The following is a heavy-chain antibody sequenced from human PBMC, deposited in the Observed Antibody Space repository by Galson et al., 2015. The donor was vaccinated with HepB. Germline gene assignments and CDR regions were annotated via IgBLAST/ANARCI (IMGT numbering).Heavy chain of an antibody. V-gene: IGHV3-23*01. D-gene: IGHD6-19*01. CDR1: GFSFTSYA. CDR3: AKPSPYSSGWWVFDY. Sequence: SLRLSCAASGFSFTSYAMSWVRQAPGKGLEWVSAIGVSGGTTYYADSVKGRFTISRDNSKNTLYLQMNSLRAEDTAVYYCAKPSPYSSGWWVFDYWGQGTLVTVSS. J-gene: IGHJ4*02. CDR2: IGVSGGTT.